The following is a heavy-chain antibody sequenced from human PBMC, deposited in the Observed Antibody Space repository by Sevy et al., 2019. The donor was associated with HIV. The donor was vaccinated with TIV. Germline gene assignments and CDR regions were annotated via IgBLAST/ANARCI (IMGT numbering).Heavy chain of an antibody. V-gene: IGHV3-30*04. CDR1: GFTFGNHA. D-gene: IGHD2-8*01. CDR3: ARDRCTDGVCFRSGYFDY. J-gene: IGHJ4*01. Sequence: GGSLRLSCAASGFTFGNHAIHWVRQAPGKGLEWVAIISFDERNEKYADSVKGRFTISRDNSKNTVYLQMTRLRTEDTAVYYCARDRCTDGVCFRSGYFDYWGQGTLVTVSS. CDR2: ISFDERNE.